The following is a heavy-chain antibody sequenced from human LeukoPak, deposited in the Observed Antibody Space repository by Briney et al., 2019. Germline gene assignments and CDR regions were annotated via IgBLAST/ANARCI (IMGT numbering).Heavy chain of an antibody. CDR1: GYTFTSYG. V-gene: IGHV1-18*04. Sequence: ASVKVSCKASGYTFTSYGISWVRQAPGQGLEWMGWISAYNGNTNYAQKLQGRVTMTTDTSTSTAYMELRSLRFDDTAVYYCARETPDRGFDWLYDYWGQGTLVTVSS. J-gene: IGHJ4*02. CDR2: ISAYNGNT. CDR3: ARETPDRGFDWLYDY. D-gene: IGHD3-9*01.